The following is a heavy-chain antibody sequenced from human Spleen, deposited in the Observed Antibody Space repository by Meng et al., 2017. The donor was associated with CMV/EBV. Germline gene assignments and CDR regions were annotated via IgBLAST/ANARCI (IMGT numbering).Heavy chain of an antibody. CDR3: ARDQYCTGTSCYTNDWYFDL. V-gene: IGHV1-69*01. Sequence: FSNHGISWARQAPGLRPEWMGGIIPRVGVTNYAPKFQGRVKMTADESTHTIYMELSSLRSGDTAMYYCARDQYCTGTSCYTNDWYFDLWGRGTLVTVSS. J-gene: IGHJ2*01. D-gene: IGHD2-2*02. CDR1: FSNHG. CDR2: IIPRVGVT.